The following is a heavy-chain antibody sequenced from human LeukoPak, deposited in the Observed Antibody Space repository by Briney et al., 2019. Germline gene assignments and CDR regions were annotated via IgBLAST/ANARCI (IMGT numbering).Heavy chain of an antibody. Sequence: PGGSLRLSCAASGFTFSSYGMHWVRQGPGKGLEWVAFIRYDGSNKYYADSVKGRFTISRDNAKNSLYLQMNSLRAEDTAVYYCARGNFDWLLIDYWGQGTLVTVSS. J-gene: IGHJ4*02. CDR2: IRYDGSNK. CDR1: GFTFSSYG. V-gene: IGHV3-30*02. CDR3: ARGNFDWLLIDY. D-gene: IGHD3-9*01.